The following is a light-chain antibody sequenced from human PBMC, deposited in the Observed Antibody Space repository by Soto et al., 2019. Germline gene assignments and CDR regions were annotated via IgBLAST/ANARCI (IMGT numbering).Light chain of an antibody. CDR3: QQYGSSPWT. J-gene: IGKJ1*01. CDR2: GAS. Sequence: EIVLTQSPGTLSLPRGERATLSCRASQSISSSFLAWYQQKPGQAPRLLIYGASSRATGIPDRFSGSGSGTDFTLTISRLEPEDFAVYYCQQYGSSPWTFGQGTKVEIK. V-gene: IGKV3-20*01. CDR1: QSISSSF.